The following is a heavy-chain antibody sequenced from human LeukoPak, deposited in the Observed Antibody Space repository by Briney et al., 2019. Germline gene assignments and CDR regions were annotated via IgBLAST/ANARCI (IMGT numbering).Heavy chain of an antibody. D-gene: IGHD5-24*01. CDR3: ARDGGGGYNLIDY. V-gene: IGHV3-30*04. Sequence: GRSLRLSCAASGFTFNSFSMHWVRQAPGKGLGSLAVISHDGTKKYYADSVKGRFTISRDNSKNTLYLQMNSLRAEDTAVYYCARDGGGGYNLIDYWGQGTLVTVSS. J-gene: IGHJ4*02. CDR2: ISHDGTKK. CDR1: GFTFNSFS.